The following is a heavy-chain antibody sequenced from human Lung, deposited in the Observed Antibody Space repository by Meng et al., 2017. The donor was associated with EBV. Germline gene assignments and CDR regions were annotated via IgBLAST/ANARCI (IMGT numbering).Heavy chain of an antibody. CDR3: ANAGRFGESLGDY. J-gene: IGHJ4*02. V-gene: IGHV4-31*03. Sequence: QGQLQGSGPGLVQPSQTLSLTCTVPGGSVISGGYYWSWIRQQPGKSLEWIGYIYYTGSSFYNPSLKNRVTISVDTSKNQFSLNLSSVTAADTAVYYCANAGRFGESLGDYWGQGILVTVSS. D-gene: IGHD3-10*01. CDR2: IYYTGSS. CDR1: GGSVISGGYY.